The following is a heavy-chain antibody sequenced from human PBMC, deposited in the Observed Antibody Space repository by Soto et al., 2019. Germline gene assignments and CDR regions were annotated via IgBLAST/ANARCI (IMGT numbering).Heavy chain of an antibody. J-gene: IGHJ4*02. V-gene: IGHV4-31*03. Sequence: PSETLSLTCTVSGGSISSGGYYWSWIRQHPGKGLEWIGYIYYSGSTYYNPSLKSRVTISVDTSKNQFSLKLSSVTAADTAVYYCAGMVRGVIIFDYWGQGTLVTVSS. CDR1: GGSISSGGYY. D-gene: IGHD3-10*01. CDR3: AGMVRGVIIFDY. CDR2: IYYSGST.